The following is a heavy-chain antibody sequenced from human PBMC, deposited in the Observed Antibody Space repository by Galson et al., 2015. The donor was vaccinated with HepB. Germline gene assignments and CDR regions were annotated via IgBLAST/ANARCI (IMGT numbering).Heavy chain of an antibody. J-gene: IGHJ4*02. Sequence: SVKVSCKASGYTFTSYAMHWVRQAPGQRLEWMGWINAGNGNTKYSQKFQGRVTITRDTSASTAYMELSSLRSEDTAVYYCARDRSTDRGYSYGLPVYWGQGTLVTVSS. CDR1: GYTFTSYA. CDR3: ARDRSTDRGYSYGLPVY. D-gene: IGHD5-18*01. V-gene: IGHV1-3*01. CDR2: INAGNGNT.